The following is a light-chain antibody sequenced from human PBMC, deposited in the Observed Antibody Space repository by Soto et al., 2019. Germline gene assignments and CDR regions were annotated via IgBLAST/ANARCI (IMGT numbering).Light chain of an antibody. V-gene: IGLV2-14*03. CDR2: DVS. J-gene: IGLJ1*01. CDR3: SAFTGTSYV. Sequence: ALTQPASVYGAHGQSSTITCTGTSSDVGGNKYVSWYQQYPGKAPKLMICDVSNRPSGVSNRFSGSKSGNTASLTISGLQAEDEADYYCSAFTGTSYVFGTGTKVTVL. CDR1: SSDVGGNKY.